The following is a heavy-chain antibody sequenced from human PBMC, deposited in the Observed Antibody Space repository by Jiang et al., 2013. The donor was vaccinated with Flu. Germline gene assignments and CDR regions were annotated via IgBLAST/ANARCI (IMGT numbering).Heavy chain of an antibody. D-gene: IGHD2-2*01. Sequence: KPSETLSLTCAVYGGSFSDYYWSWIRQPPGKGLEWIGEINHSGSTNYNPSLKSRVTISVDTSKNHXSLKLSSVTAADTAVYYCARHRRIVVVPAAMPGFDPWGQGTLVTVSS. V-gene: IGHV4-34*01. CDR2: INHSGST. J-gene: IGHJ5*02. CDR3: ARHRRIVVVPAAMPGFDP. CDR1: GGSFSDYY.